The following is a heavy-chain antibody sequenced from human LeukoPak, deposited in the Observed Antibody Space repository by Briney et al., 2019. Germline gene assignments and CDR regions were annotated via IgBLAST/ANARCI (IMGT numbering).Heavy chain of an antibody. D-gene: IGHD6-13*01. CDR3: ASYSSSFYYYGMDV. CDR1: GFTFSSYS. CDR2: ISSSSSYI. J-gene: IGHJ6*02. V-gene: IGHV3-21*01. Sequence: PGGSLRLSCAASGFTFSSYSMNWVRQAPGKGLEWVSSISSSSSYIYYADSVKGRFTISRDNAKNSLYLQMNSLRAEDTAVYYCASYSSSFYYYGMDVWGQGTTVTVSS.